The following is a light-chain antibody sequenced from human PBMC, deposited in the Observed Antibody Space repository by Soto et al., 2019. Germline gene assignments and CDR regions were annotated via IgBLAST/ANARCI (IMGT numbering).Light chain of an antibody. CDR2: GAS. CDR1: ESVTSSY. Sequence: EIVLTQSPGTLSLSPGERATLSCRASESVTSSYLAWYQHQPGQAPRLLIYGASSRATGIPDRFSGSGSGTDFPLTISRLGPEDFAVYYCQQYGRSPRTFGQGTKVEIK. J-gene: IGKJ1*01. CDR3: QQYGRSPRT. V-gene: IGKV3-20*01.